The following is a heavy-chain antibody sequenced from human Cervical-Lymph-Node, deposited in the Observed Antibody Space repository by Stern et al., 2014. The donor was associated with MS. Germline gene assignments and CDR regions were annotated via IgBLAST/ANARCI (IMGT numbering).Heavy chain of an antibody. CDR1: GFTFSSYA. V-gene: IGHV3-30*04. J-gene: IGHJ4*02. CDR3: ARATSFSSASSPPDY. CDR2: ISHDAFYK. Sequence: DQLVESGGGVVQPGGSLRLSCAASGFTFSSYAFHWVRQAPGKGLEWVAVISHDAFYKYYAAPVKGRFTTSRDKSTNTLYVQMNSLSVEDTAVYYCARATSFSSASSPPDYWGQGTVVTVSS. D-gene: IGHD6-6*01.